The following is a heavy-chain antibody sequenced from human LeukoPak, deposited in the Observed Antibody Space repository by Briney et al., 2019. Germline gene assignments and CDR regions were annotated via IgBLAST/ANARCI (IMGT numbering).Heavy chain of an antibody. CDR3: ARGDDYTGGYGMDV. CDR1: GYTFTSYD. Sequence: ASVKVSCKASGYTFTSYDINWVRQATGQGLEWMGWMNPNSGNTGYAQKFQGRVTMTRNTSISTAYMELSSLRPEDTAVYYCARGDDYTGGYGMDVWGQGTTVTVSS. V-gene: IGHV1-8*01. D-gene: IGHD4-4*01. CDR2: MNPNSGNT. J-gene: IGHJ6*02.